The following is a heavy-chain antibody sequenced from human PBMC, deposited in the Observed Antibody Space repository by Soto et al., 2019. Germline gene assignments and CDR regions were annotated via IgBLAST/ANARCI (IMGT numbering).Heavy chain of an antibody. V-gene: IGHV3-13*05. CDR3: DRTDRDSYSLDV. CDR1: GFTFRNYD. J-gene: IGHJ6*02. Sequence: EVQLVESGGGLVQPGGSLRLSCEASGFTFRNYDMHWVRQGTGKGLEWVSGISAAGDPDYADSVEGRFTISRENAQNSFFLQMNSLRVGDTAVYYCDRTDRDSYSLDVWGQGTTVIVSS. CDR2: ISAAGDP.